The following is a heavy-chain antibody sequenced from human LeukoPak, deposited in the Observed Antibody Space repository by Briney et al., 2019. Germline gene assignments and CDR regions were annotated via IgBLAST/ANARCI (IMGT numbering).Heavy chain of an antibody. D-gene: IGHD3-16*01. CDR2: LNEDGGIT. V-gene: IGHV3-74*01. CDR1: GYSFSSFW. J-gene: IGHJ4*02. CDR3: TRDIGGRSAY. Sequence: GGSLRLSCEGSGYSFSSFWMHWVRQAPGEGLVWVSRLNEDGGITNYADFAKGRFTISRDNAKNTLYLQMNSLSADDTAVYYCTRDIGGRSAYWGQGALVTVSS.